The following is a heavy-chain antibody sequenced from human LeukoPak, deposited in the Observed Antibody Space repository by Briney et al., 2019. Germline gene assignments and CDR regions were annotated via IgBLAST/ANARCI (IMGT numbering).Heavy chain of an antibody. Sequence: KPSETLSLTCTVSGYSISSGYYWAWIRQPPGKGLAWFGSIYHSGSTYYNPSLKSRVTISVDTSKNQFSLKLSSVTAADTAVYYCAREIRYSSGWYPPDDYWGQGTLVTVSS. V-gene: IGHV4-38-2*02. CDR3: AREIRYSSGWYPPDDY. CDR2: IYHSGST. CDR1: GYSISSGYY. J-gene: IGHJ4*02. D-gene: IGHD6-19*01.